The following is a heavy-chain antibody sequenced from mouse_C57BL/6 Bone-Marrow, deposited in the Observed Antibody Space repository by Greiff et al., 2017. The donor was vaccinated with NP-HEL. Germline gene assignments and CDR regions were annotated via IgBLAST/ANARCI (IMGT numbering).Heavy chain of an antibody. J-gene: IGHJ2*01. CDR2: IDPSDSYT. D-gene: IGHD1-1*01. V-gene: IGHV1-50*01. CDR3: ASSYDY. CDR1: GYTFTSYW. Sequence: QVQLQQSGAELVKPGASVKLSCKASGYTFTSYWMQWVKQRPGQGLEWIGEIDPSDSYTNYNQKFKGKATLTVDTSSSTAYMQLSSLTSEDSAAYYCASSYDYWGQGTTLTDSS.